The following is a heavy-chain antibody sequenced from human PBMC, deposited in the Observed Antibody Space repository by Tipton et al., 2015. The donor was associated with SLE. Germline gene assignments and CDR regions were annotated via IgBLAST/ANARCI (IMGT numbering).Heavy chain of an antibody. CDR2: IYYSGST. Sequence: TLSLTCTVSGGSISSSSYYWGWIRQPPGKGLEWIGSIYYSGSTYYNPSLKSRVTISVDTSKNQFSLKLSSVTAADTAVYYCARHGTTVTTWDYYGMDVWGQGTPVTVSS. CDR1: GGSISSSSYY. J-gene: IGHJ6*02. D-gene: IGHD4-17*01. CDR3: ARHGTTVTTWDYYGMDV. V-gene: IGHV4-39*01.